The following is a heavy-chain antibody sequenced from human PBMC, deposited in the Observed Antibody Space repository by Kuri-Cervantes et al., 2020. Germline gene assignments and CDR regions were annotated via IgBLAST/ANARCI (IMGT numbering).Heavy chain of an antibody. CDR3: AEVSTAGY. J-gene: IGHJ4*02. V-gene: IGHV3-30*18. CDR2: ISYDGSNK. Sequence: GGSLRLSCAASGFTFSSYSMHWVRQAPGKGLERVAVISYDGSNKYYADSVKGRFTISRDNSKNTLYLQMNSLRAEDTAVYYCAEVSTAGYWGQGTLVTVSS. CDR1: GFTFSSYS.